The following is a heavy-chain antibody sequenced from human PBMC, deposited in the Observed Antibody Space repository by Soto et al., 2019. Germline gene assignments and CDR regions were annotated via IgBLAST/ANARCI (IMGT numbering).Heavy chain of an antibody. CDR3: ARGSPEWSLFTYSDYGLDV. CDR2: ISSSGSDT. J-gene: IGHJ6*02. V-gene: IGHV3-11*06. D-gene: IGHD2-8*01. Sequence: GGSLRLSCAASGFPFSGYYMNWIRQSPGKGLEWVSYISSSGSDTNYADSVKGRFTISRDNAKNSLYLQMNSLRAEDTAVYYSARGSPEWSLFTYSDYGLDVWGQGTTVTVSS. CDR1: GFPFSGYY.